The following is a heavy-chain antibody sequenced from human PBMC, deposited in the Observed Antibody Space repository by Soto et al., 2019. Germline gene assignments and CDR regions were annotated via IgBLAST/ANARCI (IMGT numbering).Heavy chain of an antibody. V-gene: IGHV3-7*01. CDR3: AREVGRCSSTSCYEWEYYYYYMDV. Sequence: GGSLRLSCAASGFTFSSYWMSWVRQAPGKGLEWVANIKQDGSEKYYVDSVKGRLTISRDNAKNALYLQMNSLRAEETAVYYCAREVGRCSSTSCYEWEYYYYYMDVWGKGTTVTVSS. J-gene: IGHJ6*03. CDR1: GFTFSSYW. D-gene: IGHD2-2*01. CDR2: IKQDGSEK.